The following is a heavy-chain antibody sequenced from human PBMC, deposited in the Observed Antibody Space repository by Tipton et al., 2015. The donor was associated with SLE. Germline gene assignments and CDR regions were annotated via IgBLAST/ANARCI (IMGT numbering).Heavy chain of an antibody. CDR3: TKDAASWSRDY. V-gene: IGHV4-38-2*02. CDR1: GFSISSGFN. D-gene: IGHD6-25*01. Sequence: TLSLTCTVSGFSISSGFNWGWIRQPPGKGLEWIASIHHSGSTYYSPSLRSRVTISVDTSKNQFSLNLRSVTAADTAVYYCTKDAASWSRDYWGQGTLVTVSS. J-gene: IGHJ4*02. CDR2: IHHSGST.